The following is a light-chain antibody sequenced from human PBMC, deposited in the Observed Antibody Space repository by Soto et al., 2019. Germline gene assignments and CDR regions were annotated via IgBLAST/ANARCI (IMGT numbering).Light chain of an antibody. V-gene: IGLV2-14*03. CDR3: RSFTSNRIYV. J-gene: IGLJ1*01. Sequence: QSVLAQPTSVSGSPGQSISISCTGNHNDIGTYDYVSWYQQHPGRAPRLLIHGVTTRASGISDRFSASKSGLTASLTISGLQPEEEADYYCRSFTSNRIYVFGPGTKVTV. CDR2: GVT. CDR1: HNDIGTYDY.